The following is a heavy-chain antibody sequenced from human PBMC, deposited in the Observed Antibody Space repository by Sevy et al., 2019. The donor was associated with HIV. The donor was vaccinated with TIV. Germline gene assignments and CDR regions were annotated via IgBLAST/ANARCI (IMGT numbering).Heavy chain of an antibody. CDR3: ARVVEPAGIDPYYYGVDV. D-gene: IGHD2-2*02. V-gene: IGHV1-2*02. J-gene: IGHJ6*02. Sequence: ASVKVSCKASGYTFTDYYIHWERQAPGQGLEWMGWINPKSGGTNYAQKFHGRVTMTRDTSISTAYMELSRLRSDDTAVYYCARVVEPAGIDPYYYGVDVWGPGATVTVSS. CDR2: INPKSGGT. CDR1: GYTFTDYY.